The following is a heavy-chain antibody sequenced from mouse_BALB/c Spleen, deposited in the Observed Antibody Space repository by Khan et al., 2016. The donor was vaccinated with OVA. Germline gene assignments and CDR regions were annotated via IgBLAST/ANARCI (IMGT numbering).Heavy chain of an antibody. J-gene: IGHJ2*01. V-gene: IGHV1S81*02. CDR2: TNPTNGRT. Sequence: QVQLQQPGAELVKAGASVKMSCKASGYTFTSYWMHWVKQRLGQGLEWFAETNPTNGRTYYTEKFKSKATLTVDKSSSTAYLLLSGPTFADSAVYYVARIKQIVATYFDDGVQGTTLTVSS. D-gene: IGHD1-1*01. CDR3: ARIKQIVATYFDD. CDR1: GYTFTSYW.